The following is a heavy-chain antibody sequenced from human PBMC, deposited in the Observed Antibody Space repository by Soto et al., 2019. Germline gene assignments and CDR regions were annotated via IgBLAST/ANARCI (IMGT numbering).Heavy chain of an antibody. CDR3: ARDPDYSNIRYYYGMDV. CDR1: GFTFSSYS. V-gene: IGHV3-48*02. Sequence: PGGSLRLSCAASGFTFSSYSMNWVRQAPGKGLEWVSYISSSSSTIYYADSVKGRFTISRDNAKNSLYLQMNSLRDEDTAVYYCARDPDYSNIRYYYGMDVWRQGTTVTVSS. CDR2: ISSSSSTI. D-gene: IGHD4-4*01. J-gene: IGHJ6*02.